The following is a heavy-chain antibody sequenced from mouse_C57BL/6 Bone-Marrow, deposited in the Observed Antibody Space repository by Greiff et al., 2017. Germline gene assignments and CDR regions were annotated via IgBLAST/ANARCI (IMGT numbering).Heavy chain of an antibody. CDR1: GYSITSGYY. J-gene: IGHJ2*01. CDR2: ISYDGSN. D-gene: IGHD1-1*01. Sequence: ESGPGLVNPSQSLSLTCSVTGYSITSGYYWNWIRQFPGNKLEWMGYISYDGSNNYNPSLKNRISITRDTSKNQFFLKLNSVTTEDTATYYCARDRDGSSYGYWGQGTTLTVSS. CDR3: ARDRDGSSYGY. V-gene: IGHV3-6*01.